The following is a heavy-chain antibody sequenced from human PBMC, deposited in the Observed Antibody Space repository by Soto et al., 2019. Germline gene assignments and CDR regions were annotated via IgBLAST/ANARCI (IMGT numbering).Heavy chain of an antibody. Sequence: SVKVSCKASGGTFSSYAISWVRQAPGQGLEWMGGIIPIFGTANYAQKFQGRVTITADESTSTAYMELSSLRSEDTAVYYCARERNYYDSSGYYVYYYGMDVWGQGTTVTVSS. CDR2: IIPIFGTA. J-gene: IGHJ6*02. D-gene: IGHD3-22*01. CDR1: GGTFSSYA. V-gene: IGHV1-69*13. CDR3: ARERNYYDSSGYYVYYYGMDV.